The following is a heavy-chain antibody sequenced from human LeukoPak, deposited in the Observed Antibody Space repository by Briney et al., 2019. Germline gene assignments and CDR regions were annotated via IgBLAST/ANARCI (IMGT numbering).Heavy chain of an antibody. CDR2: INHSGST. CDR3: ARGSSPYSGSYFH. D-gene: IGHD1-26*01. V-gene: IGHV4-34*01. Sequence: SETLSLTCAVYGGSFSGYYWSWIRQPPGKGLEWNGEINHSGSTNYNPSLKSRVTISVDTSKNQFSLKLSSVTAADTAVYYCARGSSPYSGSYFHWGQGTLVTVSS. J-gene: IGHJ4*02. CDR1: GGSFSGYY.